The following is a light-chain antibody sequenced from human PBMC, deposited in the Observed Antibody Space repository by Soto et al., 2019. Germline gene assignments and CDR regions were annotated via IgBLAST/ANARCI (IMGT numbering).Light chain of an antibody. J-gene: IGKJ1*01. Sequence: EIVLTQSPGALSLSPGERATLSCRASESVSSSSLAWYQHKPGQAPRLLIFDTSSRATGIPDRFSGSGSGTDFTLTISGLHTEDFAVYYCQQYGSSPRTFGQGTKVDIK. CDR3: QQYGSSPRT. V-gene: IGKV3-20*01. CDR1: ESVSSSS. CDR2: DTS.